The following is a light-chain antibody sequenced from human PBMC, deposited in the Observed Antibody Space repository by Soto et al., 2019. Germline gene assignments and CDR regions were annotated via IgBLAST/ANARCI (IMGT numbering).Light chain of an antibody. CDR1: SGHSTYN. V-gene: IGLV4-60*02. J-gene: IGLJ3*02. CDR2: LDRSGSY. Sequence: QAVLTQSSSASASLGSSVKLTCILSSGHSTYNIAWHQQQPGKAPRFLMTLDRSGSYNRGSGVPDRFAGSSSGADRYLTISNLQFEDEGDYYWDTWYSNTHKVFGGGTKLTVL. CDR3: DTWYSNTHKV.